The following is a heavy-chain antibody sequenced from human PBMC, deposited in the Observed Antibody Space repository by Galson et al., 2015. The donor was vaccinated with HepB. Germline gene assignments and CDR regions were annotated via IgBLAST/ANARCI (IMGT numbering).Heavy chain of an antibody. D-gene: IGHD3-9*01. CDR2: ISPYNGNT. CDR1: GXTXTXFA. V-gene: IGHV1-18*01. CDR3: ARGMPYILSSKWPTRFVS. J-gene: IGHJ5*01. Sequence: SVKVSXXXXGXTXTXFAIAWVRQAXGQGLXXXXWISPYNGNTNYAQNVQGRLTMTTDTSTSTAYMDLKNLRSDDTAVYYCARGMPYILSSKWPTRFVSWGQGTLVTVSS.